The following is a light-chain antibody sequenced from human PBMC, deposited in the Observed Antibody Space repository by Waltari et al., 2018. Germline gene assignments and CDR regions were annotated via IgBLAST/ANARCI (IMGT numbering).Light chain of an antibody. CDR1: GSAVGASDY. J-gene: IGLJ2*01. CDR2: DVT. V-gene: IGLV2-14*03. CDR3: FSQTLDGLVL. Sequence: QSALTQPASVSGSPGLSITISCSGVGSAVGASDYVSWHQHHPGKAPQVIVYDVTNLPSGVSDRFSASKSATTASLTISRLQPEEEADYCCFSQTLDGLVLFGGGTRLTVL.